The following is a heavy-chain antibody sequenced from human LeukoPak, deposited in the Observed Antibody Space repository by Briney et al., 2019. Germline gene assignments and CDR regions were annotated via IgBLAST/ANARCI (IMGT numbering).Heavy chain of an antibody. Sequence: GGSLRLSCAASGFTFSSYAMHWVRQAPGKGLEWVAVISYDGSNKYYADSVKGRFTISRDNSKNTLYLQMNSLRAEDTAVYYCARGYYYDSSGYYSHPDYWGQGTLVTVSS. CDR2: ISYDGSNK. J-gene: IGHJ4*02. D-gene: IGHD3-22*01. CDR3: ARGYYYDSSGYYSHPDY. V-gene: IGHV3-30*04. CDR1: GFTFSSYA.